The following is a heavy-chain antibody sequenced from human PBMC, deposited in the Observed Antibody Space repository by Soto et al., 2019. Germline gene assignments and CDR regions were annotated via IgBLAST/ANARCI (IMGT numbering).Heavy chain of an antibody. D-gene: IGHD6-19*01. V-gene: IGHV4-39*01. CDR2: IYYSGST. Sequence: PSETLSLTCTVSGGSISSSSYYLGWIRQPPGKGLEWIGSIYYSGSTYYNPSLKSRVTISVDTSKNQFSLKLSSVTAADTAVYYCARRSSGWSSYYYYYGMGVWGQGTTVTVSS. J-gene: IGHJ6*02. CDR3: ARRSSGWSSYYYYYGMGV. CDR1: GGSISSSSYY.